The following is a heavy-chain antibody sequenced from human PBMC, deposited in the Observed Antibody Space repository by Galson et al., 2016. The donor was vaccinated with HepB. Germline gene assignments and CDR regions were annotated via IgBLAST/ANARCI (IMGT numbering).Heavy chain of an antibody. J-gene: IGHJ6*04. CDR3: AKAVTRNTIFGVVTRKEGARYGMEG. V-gene: IGHV3-23*01. Sequence: SLRLSCAASGFIFSTYAMSWVRQVPGKGLEWVSAISGSGGSKHYADSVKGRFTISRDNSKNTLYLQMNSLRAEDTAVYYCAKAVTRNTIFGVVTRKEGARYGMEGRGTGVTVTASS. D-gene: IGHD3-3*01. CDR2: ISGSGGSK. CDR1: GFIFSTYA.